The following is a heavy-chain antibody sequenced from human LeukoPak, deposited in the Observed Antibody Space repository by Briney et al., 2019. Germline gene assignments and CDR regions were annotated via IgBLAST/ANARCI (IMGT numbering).Heavy chain of an antibody. CDR2: INSDGRNT. J-gene: IGHJ4*02. Sequence: PGGSLRLSCAASGFTFSDYWMHWVRQVPGKGLVWVSRINSDGRNTPYADSVKGRYTISRDNAKNTLYLQMNSLRADDTAVYYCARGNSTGWPDYFDYWGQGTLVTVSS. V-gene: IGHV3-74*01. CDR3: ARGNSTGWPDYFDY. CDR1: GFTFSDYW. D-gene: IGHD2-8*02.